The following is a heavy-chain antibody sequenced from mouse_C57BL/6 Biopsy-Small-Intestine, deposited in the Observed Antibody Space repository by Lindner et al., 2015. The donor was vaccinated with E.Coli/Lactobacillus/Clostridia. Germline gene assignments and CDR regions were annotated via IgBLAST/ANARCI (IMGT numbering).Heavy chain of an antibody. J-gene: IGHJ2*01. V-gene: IGHV5-2*01. CDR1: EYEFPSHD. Sequence: VQLQESGGGLVQPGESLKLSCESNEYEFPSHDMSWVRKTPEKRLELVAAINSDGGSTYYPDTMERRLIISRDNTKKTLYLQMSSLRSEDTALYYCARQNEDYDYYFDYWGQGTTLTVSS. CDR2: INSDGGST. D-gene: IGHD2-4*01. CDR3: ARQNEDYDYYFDY.